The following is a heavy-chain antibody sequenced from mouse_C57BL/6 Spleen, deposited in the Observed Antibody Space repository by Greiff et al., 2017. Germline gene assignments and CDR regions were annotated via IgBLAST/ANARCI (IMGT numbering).Heavy chain of an antibody. CDR1: GYSITSGYY. D-gene: IGHD2-1*01. CDR2: ISYDGSN. J-gene: IGHJ1*03. Sequence: ESGPGLVKPSQSLSLTCSVTGYSITSGYYWNWIRQFPGNKLEWMGYISYDGSNNYNPSLKNRISITRDTSKNQFFLKLNSVTTEDTATYYCARRGNWGYFDVWGTGTTVTVSS. CDR3: ARRGNWGYFDV. V-gene: IGHV3-6*01.